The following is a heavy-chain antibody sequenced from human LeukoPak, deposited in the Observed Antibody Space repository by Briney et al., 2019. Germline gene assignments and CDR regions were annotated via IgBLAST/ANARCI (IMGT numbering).Heavy chain of an antibody. CDR3: ARDFGINYDILTGYSNWFDP. Sequence: PGRSLRLSCAASGFTFSSYGMHWVRQAPGKGLEWVAVISYDGSNKYYADSVKGRFTISRDNSKNTLYLQMNSLRAEDTAVYYCARDFGINYDILTGYSNWFDPWGQGTLVTVSS. CDR2: ISYDGSNK. J-gene: IGHJ5*02. D-gene: IGHD3-9*01. V-gene: IGHV3-30*03. CDR1: GFTFSSYG.